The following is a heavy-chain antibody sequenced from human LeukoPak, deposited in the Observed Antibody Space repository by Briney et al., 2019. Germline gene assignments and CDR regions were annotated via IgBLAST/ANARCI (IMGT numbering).Heavy chain of an antibody. CDR2: ISGSTGST. J-gene: IGHJ3*02. V-gene: IGHV3-23*01. CDR3: ARDRGGSSDAFDI. CDR1: GFTFSNYA. D-gene: IGHD2-2*01. Sequence: GGSLRLSCAASGFTFSNYAMNWVRQAPGKGLEWVSLISGSTGSTYYADSVKGRFSISRDNSKNTIYLQMNSLRAEDTAVYYCARDRGGSSDAFDIWGQGTMVTVSS.